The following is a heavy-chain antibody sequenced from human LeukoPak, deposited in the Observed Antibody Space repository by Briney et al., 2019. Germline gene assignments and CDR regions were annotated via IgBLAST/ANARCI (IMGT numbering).Heavy chain of an antibody. CDR1: GYTFTGYY. Sequence: ASVKVSCKASGYTFTGYYMHWVRQAPGQGLEWMGWITPNSGGTNYAQKFQGRVTMTRDTAISTAYMEPSRLRSDDTAVYYCAREVFGATMIDSWGQGTLVTVSS. CDR2: ITPNSGGT. D-gene: IGHD1-26*01. J-gene: IGHJ4*02. CDR3: AREVFGATMIDS. V-gene: IGHV1-2*02.